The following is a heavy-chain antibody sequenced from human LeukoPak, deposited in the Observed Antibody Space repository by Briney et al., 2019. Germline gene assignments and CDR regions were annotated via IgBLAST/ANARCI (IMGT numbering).Heavy chain of an antibody. Sequence: SEGLSLTRPFSGGSIRNYYWSWIRPPPAKELAWMGHIYYSGSTNHNHSLKSRVTISVDTSKNQFSLKLSSVTAADTAVYYCARLKDGYWGQGTLVSVST. CDR2: IYYSGST. J-gene: IGHJ4*02. CDR1: GGSIRNYY. V-gene: IGHV4-59*01. CDR3: ARLKDGY.